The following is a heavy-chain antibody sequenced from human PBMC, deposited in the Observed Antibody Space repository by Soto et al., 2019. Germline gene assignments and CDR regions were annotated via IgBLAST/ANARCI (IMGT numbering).Heavy chain of an antibody. CDR2: INPSGGST. J-gene: IGHJ4*02. CDR1: GYRFTTYQ. Sequence: ALVKVSCKASGYRFTTYQMHWVRQAPGQGLEWMGTINPSGGSTSYAQRFQGRVTMTRDTSTSTVYMQLSSLRSEDTALYYCARGDSNGWYFDYWGQGTLVTVSS. V-gene: IGHV1-46*01. D-gene: IGHD6-19*01. CDR3: ARGDSNGWYFDY.